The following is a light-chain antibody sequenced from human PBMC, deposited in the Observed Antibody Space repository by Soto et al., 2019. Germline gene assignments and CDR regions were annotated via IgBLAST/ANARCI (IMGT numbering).Light chain of an antibody. CDR3: QQRSNWPLT. Sequence: GLSQSPATVSLCPGERATLHCRASQSVSSYLAWYQQKPGQAPRLLIYDASNRATGIPARFSGSGSGTDFTLTISSLEPEDFAVYYCQQRSNWPLTFGGGTKVDVK. V-gene: IGKV3-11*01. J-gene: IGKJ4*01. CDR1: QSVSSY. CDR2: DAS.